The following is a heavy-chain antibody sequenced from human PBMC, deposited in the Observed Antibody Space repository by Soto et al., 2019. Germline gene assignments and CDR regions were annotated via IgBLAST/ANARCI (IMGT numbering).Heavy chain of an antibody. CDR2: ISDDGSST. J-gene: IGHJ4*02. D-gene: IGHD4-17*01. CDR1: GFTFSSYW. V-gene: IGHV3-74*01. Sequence: EVQLVESGGRLVQPGGSLRLSCAASGFTFSSYWMHWVRQVPGKGLVWVSRISDDGSSTSYADSVRGRFIISRDNAKNTLYLQLNSLRAEDTAVDYCARGTGRAHDFGDHWGQGTLVAVSS. CDR3: ARGTGRAHDFGDH.